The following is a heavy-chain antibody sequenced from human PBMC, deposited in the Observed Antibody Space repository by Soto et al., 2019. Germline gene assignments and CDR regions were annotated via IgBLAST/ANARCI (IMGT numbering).Heavy chain of an antibody. CDR1: GYSISSGYY. J-gene: IGHJ6*02. D-gene: IGHD6-13*01. CDR3: ARDSSSWYEDYYYGMDV. Sequence: NLSETLSLTCAVSGYSISSGYYWGWIRQPPGKGLEWIGSIYHSGSTYYNPSLKSRVTISVDTSKNQFSLKLSSVTAADTAVYYCARDSSSWYEDYYYGMDVWGQGTTVT. CDR2: IYHSGST. V-gene: IGHV4-38-2*02.